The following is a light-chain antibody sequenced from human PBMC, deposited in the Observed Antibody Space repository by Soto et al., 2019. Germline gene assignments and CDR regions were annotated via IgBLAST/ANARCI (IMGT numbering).Light chain of an antibody. J-gene: IGLJ1*01. V-gene: IGLV1-51*01. CDR2: DND. Sequence: QSVLTHPPSVSAAPGQNVTSSCSGTSSNIGNNYVSLYQHLPGTAPRILIYDNDKRPSGIHDRFSGFKSGTSAPLGITGLQTGDEADYYCGTWDTSLRVLYVLGSGTKVPVL. CDR1: SSNIGNNY. CDR3: GTWDTSLRVLYV.